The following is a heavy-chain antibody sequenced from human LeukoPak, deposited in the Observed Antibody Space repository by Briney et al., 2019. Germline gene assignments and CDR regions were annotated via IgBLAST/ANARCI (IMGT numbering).Heavy chain of an antibody. V-gene: IGHV4-59*08. J-gene: IGHJ4*02. CDR2: IYYSGST. D-gene: IGHD2-2*01. Sequence: SETLSLTCTVSGGSISNYYWSWIRQPPGKGLECIGYIYYSGSTNYSPSLKSRVTISVDTSKNQFSLRLTSVTAADTAVYYCARAGYCSSTSCYAGRFDYWGQGTLVTVSS. CDR3: ARAGYCSSTSCYAGRFDY. CDR1: GGSISNYY.